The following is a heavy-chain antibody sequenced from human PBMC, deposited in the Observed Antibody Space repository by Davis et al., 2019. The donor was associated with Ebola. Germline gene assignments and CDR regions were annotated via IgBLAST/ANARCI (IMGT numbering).Heavy chain of an antibody. V-gene: IGHV4-59*08. CDR1: GGSVGSDY. D-gene: IGHD3-10*01. Sequence: MPSETLSLTCSVSGGSVGSDYWSWIRQPPGTGLEWIAFITNGGRTIYNPSLRGRVTISIDTSKNQFSLKLSSVTAAGTAVYYCARGGGWFGAITGYYYGMDVWGKGTTVTVSS. CDR3: ARGGGWFGAITGYYYGMDV. J-gene: IGHJ6*04. CDR2: ITNGGRT.